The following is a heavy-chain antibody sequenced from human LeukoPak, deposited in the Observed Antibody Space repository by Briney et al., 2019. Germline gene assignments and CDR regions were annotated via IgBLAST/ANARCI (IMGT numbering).Heavy chain of an antibody. CDR2: IYYSGST. CDR3: ARVYSGYDYNWFDP. V-gene: IGHV4-39*07. D-gene: IGHD5-12*01. CDR1: GGSISSSSYY. Sequence: SETLSLTCTVSGGSISSSSYYWGWIRQPPGKGLEWIGSIYYSGSTYYNPSLKSRVTISVDRSKNQFSLKLSSVTAADTAVYYCARVYSGYDYNWFDPWGQGTLVTVSS. J-gene: IGHJ5*02.